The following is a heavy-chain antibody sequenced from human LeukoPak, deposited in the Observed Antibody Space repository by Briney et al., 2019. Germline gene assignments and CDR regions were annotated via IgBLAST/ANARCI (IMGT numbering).Heavy chain of an antibody. V-gene: IGHV3-7*04. CDR2: IKQDGSKK. J-gene: IGHJ4*02. D-gene: IGHD5-24*01. Sequence: GGSLRLSCVASGIPFSSYWMTWVRQAPGKGLEWVANIKQDGSKKSYVDSVKGRFTISRDNAKNSLYLQMNSLRAEDTAIYYCTRVGYIDEGIDYWGQGTLVTVSS. CDR3: TRVGYIDEGIDY. CDR1: GIPFSSYW.